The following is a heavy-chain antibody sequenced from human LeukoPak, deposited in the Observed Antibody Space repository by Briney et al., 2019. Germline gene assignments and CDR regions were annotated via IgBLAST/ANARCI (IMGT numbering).Heavy chain of an antibody. CDR3: ARDVYRTYYYGSGIYSMDV. J-gene: IGHJ6*03. CDR2: ISADNGNT. Sequence: ASVKVSCKASGYTFTNYYIHWVRQAPGQGLEWMGWISADNGNTYYTQKFQGRVTFTTDTSTSTAYMELRSLRSDDTAVYYCARDVYRTYYYGSGIYSMDVWGKGTTVTVSS. D-gene: IGHD3-10*01. V-gene: IGHV1-18*04. CDR1: GYTFTNYY.